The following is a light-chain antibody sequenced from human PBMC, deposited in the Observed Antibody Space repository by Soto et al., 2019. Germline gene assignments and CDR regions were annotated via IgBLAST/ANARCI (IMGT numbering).Light chain of an antibody. Sequence: QSVLTQPASVSGSPGQSITISCSGTISDFVLYNYVSWYQQHPGKAPKLMIYGVNNRPSGVSNRFSGSKSGNTASLTISGLQADEEADHYRSSYTTSSALQVFGTGTKVNVL. V-gene: IGLV2-14*01. J-gene: IGLJ1*01. CDR3: SSYTTSSALQV. CDR1: ISDFVLYNY. CDR2: GVN.